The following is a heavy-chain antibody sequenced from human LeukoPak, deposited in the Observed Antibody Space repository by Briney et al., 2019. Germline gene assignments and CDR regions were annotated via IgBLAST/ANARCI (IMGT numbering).Heavy chain of an antibody. V-gene: IGHV3-23*01. CDR3: AKRGAEVGATVAPGDY. Sequence: PGGTLRLSCAASGFIFSNYGMNWVRQAPGKGLELVSGIGPSGVTTYYADSVKGRFTISRDNSKNTVFLLMNSLRPEDTAVYYCAKRGAEVGATVAPGDYWGQGTLLTVSS. CDR1: GFIFSNYG. D-gene: IGHD1-26*01. J-gene: IGHJ4*02. CDR2: IGPSGVTT.